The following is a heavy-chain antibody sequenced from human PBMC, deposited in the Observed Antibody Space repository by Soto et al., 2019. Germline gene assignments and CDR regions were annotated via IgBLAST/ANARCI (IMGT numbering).Heavy chain of an antibody. CDR3: ARDSGTEYSSYFDY. J-gene: IGHJ4*02. Sequence: PGGSLRLSCAASGFTFSSYAMHWVRQAQGKGLEWVAVISYDGSNKYYADSVKGRFTISRDNSKNTLYLQMNSLRAEDTAVYYCARDSGTEYSSYFDYWGQGTLVTVSS. V-gene: IGHV3-30-3*01. CDR2: ISYDGSNK. CDR1: GFTFSSYA. D-gene: IGHD6-6*01.